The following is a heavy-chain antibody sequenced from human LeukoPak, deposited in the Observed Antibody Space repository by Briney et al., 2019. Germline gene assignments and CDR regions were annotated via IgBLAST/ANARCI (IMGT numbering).Heavy chain of an antibody. Sequence: SETLSLTCTVSGVSISSYYWSWIRQPPGKGLEWIGYIYYSGSTNYNPSLKSRVTISVDTSKIQFSLKLSSVTAADTAVYYCAILPGYTSRGAFDMWGQGTMVTVSS. CDR3: AILPGYTSRGAFDM. CDR1: GVSISSYY. V-gene: IGHV4-59*08. D-gene: IGHD6-13*01. J-gene: IGHJ3*02. CDR2: IYYSGST.